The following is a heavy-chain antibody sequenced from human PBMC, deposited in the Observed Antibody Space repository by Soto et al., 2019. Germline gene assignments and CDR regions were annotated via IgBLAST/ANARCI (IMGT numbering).Heavy chain of an antibody. J-gene: IGHJ5*02. V-gene: IGHV1-18*01. CDR3: ARDIVVVPAAIKRWFDP. CDR1: GYTFTSYG. CDR2: ISAYNGNT. D-gene: IGHD2-2*01. Sequence: ASVKLSCKASGYTFTSYGISWVRQAPGQGLEWMGWISAYNGNTNYAQKLQGRVTMTTETSTSTAYMELRSLRSDDTAVYYCARDIVVVPAAIKRWFDPWGQGTLVTVSS.